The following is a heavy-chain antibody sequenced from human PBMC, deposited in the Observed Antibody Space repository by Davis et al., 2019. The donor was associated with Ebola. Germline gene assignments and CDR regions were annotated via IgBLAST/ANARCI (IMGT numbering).Heavy chain of an antibody. D-gene: IGHD2-2*01. CDR1: GFSFSDSF. CDR2: ISVRGTTT. Sequence: GESLKISCAASGFSFSDSFMGWIRQAPGKGLEWVSYISVRGTTTFYADSVKGRFTISRDNSKNTLYLQMNSLRAEDTAVYYCAKFTILDYWGQGTLVTVSS. J-gene: IGHJ4*02. V-gene: IGHV3-11*04. CDR3: AKFTILDY.